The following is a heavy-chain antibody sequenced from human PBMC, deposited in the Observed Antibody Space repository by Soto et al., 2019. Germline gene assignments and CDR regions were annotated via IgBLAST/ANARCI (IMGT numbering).Heavy chain of an antibody. CDR2: ISAYNGNT. D-gene: IGHD6-13*01. CDR1: GYTFTSYA. CDR3: ARDAAAALNDY. J-gene: IGHJ4*02. V-gene: IGHV1-18*01. Sequence: QVQLVQSGAEVKKPGASVKVSCKASGYTFTSYAISWVRQAPGQGLEWVGWISAYNGNTNHEQKRQGRVTMTTDTSTSTAYMELRSLRSDDTAMYYCARDAAAALNDYWGQGTLVTVSS.